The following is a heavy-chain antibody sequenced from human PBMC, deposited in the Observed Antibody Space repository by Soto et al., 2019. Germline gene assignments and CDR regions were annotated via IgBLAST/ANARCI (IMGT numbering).Heavy chain of an antibody. CDR2: ISGSGSVT. J-gene: IGHJ4*02. D-gene: IGHD1-26*01. V-gene: IGHV3-23*01. CDR3: VAPLPHCAFDGCYPTSFAY. CDR1: GFTFSNYD. Sequence: PGGSLRLSCAASGFTFSNYDMNWVRQAPGKELEWVSTISGSGSVTYYADSVKGRFSISRDNSKNTLYLQMYNLIAEDTAVFFCVAPLPHCAFDGCYPTSFAYWGQGALVTVSS.